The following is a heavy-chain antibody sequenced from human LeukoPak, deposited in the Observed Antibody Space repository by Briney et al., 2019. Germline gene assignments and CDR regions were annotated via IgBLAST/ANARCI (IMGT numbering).Heavy chain of an antibody. V-gene: IGHV3-21*01. CDR1: GFTFSSYS. Sequence: PGGSLRLSCAASGFTFSSYSMNWVRQAPGKGLEWVSSISSSSSYIYYADSVKGRFTISRDNSKNTLYLQMNSLRAEDTAVYYCAKGVYGPKSRPDYWGQEPLVPVP. CDR2: ISSSSSYI. CDR3: AKGVYGPKSRPDY. J-gene: IGHJ4*02. D-gene: IGHD3-10*01.